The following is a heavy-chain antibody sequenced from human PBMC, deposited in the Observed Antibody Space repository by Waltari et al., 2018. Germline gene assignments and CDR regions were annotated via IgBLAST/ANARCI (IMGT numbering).Heavy chain of an antibody. CDR1: GASMSTSYW. CDR3: ARDRGRGIYLDS. J-gene: IGHJ4*02. CDR2: INRSGKT. V-gene: IGHV4-4*02. D-gene: IGHD2-15*01. Sequence: QLQLQQSAPGLVKPSESLSLTCAVSGASMSTSYWWSWVRQSPGKGLEWIGQINRSGKTNYHPAFESRVIVSIDTSNNQFSLKFPSATAADTAIYYCARDRGRGIYLDSWGQGTLVTVSP.